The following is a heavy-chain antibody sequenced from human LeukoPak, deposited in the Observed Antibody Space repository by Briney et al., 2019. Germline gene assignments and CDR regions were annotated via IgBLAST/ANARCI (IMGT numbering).Heavy chain of an antibody. J-gene: IGHJ3*02. CDR3: ARLVAAQDDAFDI. D-gene: IGHD2-15*01. Sequence: ASVKVSCKASGGTFSSYAISWVRQAPGQGLEWMGGIIPIFGTANYAQKFRGRVTITADESTSTAYMELSSLRSEDTAVYYCARLVAAQDDAFDIWGQGTMVTVSS. V-gene: IGHV1-69*01. CDR2: IIPIFGTA. CDR1: GGTFSSYA.